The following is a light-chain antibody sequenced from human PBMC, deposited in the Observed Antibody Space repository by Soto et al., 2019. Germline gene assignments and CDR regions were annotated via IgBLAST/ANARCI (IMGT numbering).Light chain of an antibody. V-gene: IGLV2-8*01. J-gene: IGLJ3*02. CDR2: EVT. CDR1: SSDVGAYKY. Sequence: QSALTQPPSASGSPGQSVTISCTGTSSDVGAYKYVSWYKQYPGKAPKLMIYEVTKRHSGVPDRFSGSTSGNKASLTVSGLQAEDEADYYCTSYVGNDIWVFGGGTKVTVL. CDR3: TSYVGNDIWV.